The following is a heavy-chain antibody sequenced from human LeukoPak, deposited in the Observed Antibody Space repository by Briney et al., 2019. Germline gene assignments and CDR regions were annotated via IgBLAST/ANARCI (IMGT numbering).Heavy chain of an antibody. V-gene: IGHV1-2*02. CDR1: GYTFTGYY. Sequence: ASVKVSCKASGYTFTGYYMHWVRQAPGQGLEWMGWINPNSGDTNSAQKYQGRVTMTRDTSINTAYMELSRLTSDDTAVYYCARAPSYGSSWYLVDYWGQGTLVTVSS. CDR2: INPNSGDT. D-gene: IGHD6-13*01. J-gene: IGHJ4*02. CDR3: ARAPSYGSSWYLVDY.